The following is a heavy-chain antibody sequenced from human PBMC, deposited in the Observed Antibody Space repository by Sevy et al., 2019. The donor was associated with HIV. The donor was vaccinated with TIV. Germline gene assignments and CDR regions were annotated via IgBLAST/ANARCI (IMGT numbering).Heavy chain of an antibody. D-gene: IGHD4-17*01. Sequence: GGSLRLSCTASGFTISSYEMNWVRQAPGKGLEWVSYISNSGSTIQYSDSVKGRFTISRDNAKNSLYLQMNSLRAEDTAVYYCARDLPPSATTVPHFDYWGRGTLVTVSS. CDR3: ARDLPPSATTVPHFDY. CDR2: ISNSGSTI. V-gene: IGHV3-48*03. CDR1: GFTISSYE. J-gene: IGHJ4*02.